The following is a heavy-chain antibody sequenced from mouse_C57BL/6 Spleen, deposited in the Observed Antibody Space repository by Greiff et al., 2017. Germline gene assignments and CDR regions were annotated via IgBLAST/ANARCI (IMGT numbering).Heavy chain of an antibody. Sequence: LVESGAELVRPGTSVKVSCKASGYAFTNYLIEWVKQRPGQGLEWIGVINPGSGGTNYNEKFKGKATLTADKSSSTAYMQLSSLTSEDSAVYFCATGTSRFGGWGQGTTLTVAS. CDR2: INPGSGGT. J-gene: IGHJ2*01. V-gene: IGHV1-54*01. CDR1: GYAFTNYL. D-gene: IGHD4-1*01. CDR3: ATGTSRFGG.